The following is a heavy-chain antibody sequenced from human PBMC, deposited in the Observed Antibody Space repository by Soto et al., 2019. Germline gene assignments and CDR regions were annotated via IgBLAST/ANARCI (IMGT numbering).Heavy chain of an antibody. J-gene: IGHJ4*02. CDR1: GGSISSYY. D-gene: IGHD1-20*01. CDR2: IYYSGST. CDR3: ASLTLTGTTEGDY. V-gene: IGHV4-59*01. Sequence: PSETLSLTCTVSGGSISSYYWSWIRQPPGKGLEWIGYIYYSGSTNYNPPLKSRVTISVDTSKNQFSLKLSSVTAADTAVYYCASLTLTGTTEGDYWGQGTLVTVSS.